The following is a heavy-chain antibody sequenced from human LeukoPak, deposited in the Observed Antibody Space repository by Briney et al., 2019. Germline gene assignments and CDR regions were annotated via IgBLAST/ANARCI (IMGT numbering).Heavy chain of an antibody. J-gene: IGHJ3*02. V-gene: IGHV3-7*01. CDR2: IKQDGSEK. CDR3: ARDPYCGGDCYPDAFDI. CDR1: GFTFSSYW. Sequence: GGSLRLSCAASGFTFSSYWMSWVRQAPGKGLEWVANIKQDGSEKYYVDSVKGRFTISRDNAKNSLYLQMNSLRAEDTAVYYCARDPYCGGDCYPDAFDIWGQGTMVTVSS. D-gene: IGHD2-21*02.